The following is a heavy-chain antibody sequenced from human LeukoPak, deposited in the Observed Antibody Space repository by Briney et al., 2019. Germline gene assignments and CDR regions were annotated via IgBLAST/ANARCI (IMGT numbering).Heavy chain of an antibody. CDR3: ARRSVGAFDY. D-gene: IGHD1-26*01. V-gene: IGHV3-33*01. Sequence: PGGSLRLSCAASGFTLSSYGRLWVRQAPGKGLEWLTFIWYYQINKYYADSVKRRFTISRYNSKNTLYLQMNSLRAEDAAVYYCARRSVGAFDYWGQGTLVTVSS. CDR1: GFTLSSYG. J-gene: IGHJ4*02. CDR2: IWYYQINK.